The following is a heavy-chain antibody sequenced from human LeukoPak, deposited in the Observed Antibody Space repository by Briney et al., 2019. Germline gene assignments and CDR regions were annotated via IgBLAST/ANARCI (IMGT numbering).Heavy chain of an antibody. CDR1: GGTFSSYA. V-gene: IGHV1-69*05. Sequence: SVKVSCKASGGTFSSYAISWVRQAPGQGLEWMGRIIPIFGTANYAQKFQGRVMITTDESTSTAYMELSSLRSEDTAVYYCARVVTDSSSWSSPVPAEYFQHWGQGTLVTVYS. J-gene: IGHJ1*01. D-gene: IGHD6-13*01. CDR3: ARVVTDSSSWSSPVPAEYFQH. CDR2: IIPIFGTA.